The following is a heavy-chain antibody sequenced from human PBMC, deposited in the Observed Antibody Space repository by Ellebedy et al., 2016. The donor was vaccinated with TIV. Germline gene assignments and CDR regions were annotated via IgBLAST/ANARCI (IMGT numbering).Heavy chain of an antibody. J-gene: IGHJ6*02. CDR1: GGSFSGYY. Sequence: MPSETLSLTCAVYGGSFSGYYWSWIRQPPGKGMEWIGEINHSGSTNYNQSLKSRVSISLDTSTNQFSLNLRSVTAADTAVYFCARGVVSTFIVALPDYAMDVWGQGTTVTVSS. D-gene: IGHD6-6*01. CDR2: INHSGST. V-gene: IGHV4-34*01. CDR3: ARGVVSTFIVALPDYAMDV.